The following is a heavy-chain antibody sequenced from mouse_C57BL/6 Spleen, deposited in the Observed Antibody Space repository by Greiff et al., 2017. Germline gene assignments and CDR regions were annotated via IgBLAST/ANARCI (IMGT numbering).Heavy chain of an antibody. V-gene: IGHV1-74*01. D-gene: IGHD2-4*01. CDR2: IHPSDSDT. J-gene: IGHJ2*01. Sequence: QVQLQQPGAELVKPGASVKVSCKASGYTFTSYWMHWVQQRPGQGLEWIGRIHPSDSDTNYNQKFKGKATLTVNKSSSTAYMQLSSLTSEASAVYYCAIRGDYDYDVPDYWGQGTTLTVSS. CDR3: AIRGDYDYDVPDY. CDR1: GYTFTSYW.